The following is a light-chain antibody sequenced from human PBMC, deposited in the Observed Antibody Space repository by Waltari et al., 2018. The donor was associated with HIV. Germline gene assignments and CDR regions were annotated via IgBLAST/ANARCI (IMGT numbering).Light chain of an antibody. CDR3: QVWDSSSDLWV. Sequence: SYVLTQPPSVSVAPGQPARITCGGNNLGSKRVHWYPQKPGQAPVRVVYDDSDRPSGIPERFSGSNSGNTATLTISRVEAGDEADYYCQVWDSSSDLWVFGGGTKLTVL. CDR2: DDS. J-gene: IGLJ3*02. V-gene: IGLV3-21*02. CDR1: NLGSKR.